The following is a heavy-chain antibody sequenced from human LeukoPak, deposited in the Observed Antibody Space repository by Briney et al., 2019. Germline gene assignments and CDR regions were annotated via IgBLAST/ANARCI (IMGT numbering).Heavy chain of an antibody. V-gene: IGHV4-34*01. Sequence: SETLSLTCAVYGGSFSAYFWSWIRQPPGKGLEWIGEINHNGRTNYKPSLKSRVSISVDTSDNQFSLRLTSVTAADTAVYYCARDSSSTDAFDIWGQGTMATVSS. J-gene: IGHJ3*02. D-gene: IGHD6-6*01. CDR3: ARDSSSTDAFDI. CDR1: GGSFSAYF. CDR2: INHNGRT.